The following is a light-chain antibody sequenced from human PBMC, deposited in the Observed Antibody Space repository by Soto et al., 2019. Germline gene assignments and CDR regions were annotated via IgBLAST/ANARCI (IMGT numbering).Light chain of an antibody. Sequence: EIVLTHSQGTLSLPPGEISTLSCMASQTVSSNYLAWCQQRPGQAPRLLIYGASTRAAGIPDRFSGSGSGTDFTLTITRLEPEDSAVYFCQKYGYSPRKCGQGNTGDIK. CDR3: QKYGYSPRK. CDR2: GAS. CDR1: QTVSSNY. V-gene: IGKV3-20*01. J-gene: IGKJ1*01.